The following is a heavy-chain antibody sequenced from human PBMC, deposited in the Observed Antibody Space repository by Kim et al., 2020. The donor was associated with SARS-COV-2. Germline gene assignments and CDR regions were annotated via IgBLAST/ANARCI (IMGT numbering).Heavy chain of an antibody. CDR1: GFTFSSYS. V-gene: IGHV3-21*01. D-gene: IGHD2-15*01. J-gene: IGHJ6*01. CDR3: ARDTGAIIVVVAAQFGM. Sequence: GGSLRLSCAASGFTFSSYSMNWVRQAPGKGLEWVSSISSSSSFINYADSVKGRFTISRDNAKNSLYLQMNSLRAEDTAVYFCARDTGAIIVVVAAQFGM. CDR2: ISSSSSFI.